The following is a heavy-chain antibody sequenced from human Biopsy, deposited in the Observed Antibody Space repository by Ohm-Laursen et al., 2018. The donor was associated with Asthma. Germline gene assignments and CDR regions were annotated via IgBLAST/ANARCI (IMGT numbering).Heavy chain of an antibody. J-gene: IGHJ4*02. D-gene: IGHD3-22*01. CDR1: YGSITSGGYY. V-gene: IGHV4-31*03. Sequence: LSLTCTVSYGSITSGGYYWTWIRQHPGKCLEWIGFIYYSGSTYYNPSLKSRVSISIDTSKNQFSLKLSSVTAADTAVYYCARAQDYYDSRGYYRSFDYWGQGTLVTVSS. CDR3: ARAQDYYDSRGYYRSFDY. CDR2: IYYSGST.